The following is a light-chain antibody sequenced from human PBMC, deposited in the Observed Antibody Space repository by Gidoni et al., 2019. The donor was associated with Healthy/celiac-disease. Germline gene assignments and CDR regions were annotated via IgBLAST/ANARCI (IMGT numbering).Light chain of an antibody. V-gene: IGLV2-11*01. CDR2: DVS. J-gene: IGLJ1*01. Sequence: QSALTQPRSVSGSPGQSVTISCTGTSSDVGGYNSVSWYQQHPGKAPKLMIYDVSKRPSGVPDRFSGSKSSNTASLTISGLQAEDEADYYCCSYAGSYSLVFGTGTKVTVL. CDR1: SSDVGGYNS. CDR3: CSYAGSYSLV.